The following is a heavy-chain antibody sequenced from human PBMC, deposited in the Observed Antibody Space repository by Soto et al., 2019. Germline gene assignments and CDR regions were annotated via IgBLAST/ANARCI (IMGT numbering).Heavy chain of an antibody. D-gene: IGHD3-3*01. CDR3: ARMTFYDFWSAYNWFDP. J-gene: IGHJ5*02. Sequence: PSETLSLTCAVSGGSISSSSYYWGWIRQPPGKGLEWIGSIYYSGSTYYNPSLKSRVTISVDTSKNQFSLKLSSVTAADTAVYYCARMTFYDFWSAYNWFDPWGQGTLVTVS. CDR2: IYYSGST. CDR1: GGSISSSSYY. V-gene: IGHV4-39*01.